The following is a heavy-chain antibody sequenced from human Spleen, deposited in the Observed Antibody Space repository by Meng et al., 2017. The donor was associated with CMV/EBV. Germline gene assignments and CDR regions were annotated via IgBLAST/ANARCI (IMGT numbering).Heavy chain of an antibody. D-gene: IGHD6-25*01. CDR3: ARQGTAAAATRSRTFDS. J-gene: IGHJ4*02. CDR2: IFYSGSA. V-gene: IGHV4-39*02. CDR1: YY. Sequence: YYWAWSRQSPGRGLEWIGNIFYSGSAYSNPSLKSRVTMSVDTSKNHFSLNLNSVTAADTALYYCARQGTAAAATRSRTFDSWGQGILVTVSS.